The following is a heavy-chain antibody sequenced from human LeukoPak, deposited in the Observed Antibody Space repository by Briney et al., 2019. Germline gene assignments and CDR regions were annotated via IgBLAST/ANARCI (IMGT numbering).Heavy chain of an antibody. V-gene: IGHV3-23*01. CDR2: ISGSGGST. Sequence: QPGGSLRLSCAASGFTFSSYAMSWVRQAPGKGLEWVSTISGSGGSTYYADSVKGRLTISRDNSKNTLYLQMNSLRAEDTAVYYCAKDLRGLTGSSWYEGNYFDYWGQGTLVTVSS. CDR1: GFTFSSYA. D-gene: IGHD6-13*01. CDR3: AKDLRGLTGSSWYEGNYFDY. J-gene: IGHJ4*02.